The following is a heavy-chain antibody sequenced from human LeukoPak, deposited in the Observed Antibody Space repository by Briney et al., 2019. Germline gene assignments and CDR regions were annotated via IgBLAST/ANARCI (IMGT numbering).Heavy chain of an antibody. CDR2: INPSGGST. V-gene: IGHV1-46*01. CDR3: AGPKSGPVRLGANYFHS. Sequence: ASVKVSCKASGYTFTSYYMHWVRQAPGQGLEWMGIINPSGGSTSYAQKFQGRVTMTRDMTTNTAYMELSSLTFEDTAVYFCAGPKSGPVRLGANYFHSWGQGTLVLVSS. J-gene: IGHJ4*02. CDR1: GYTFTSYY. D-gene: IGHD2-15*01.